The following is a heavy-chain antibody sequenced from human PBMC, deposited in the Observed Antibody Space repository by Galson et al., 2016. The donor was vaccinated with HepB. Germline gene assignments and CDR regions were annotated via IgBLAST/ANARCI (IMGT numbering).Heavy chain of an antibody. CDR3: ARGGGIRRHPSFDY. CDR1: GASISTNY. J-gene: IGHJ4*02. CDR2: IYYSGST. Sequence: TLSLTCIVSGASISTNYWSWIRQPPGKGLEWIANIYYSGSTNYNPSLKSRVTISVDTSKNQFSLKLSSVTAADTAMYYCARGGGIRRHPSFDYWGQGTLVTVSS. V-gene: IGHV4-59*01. D-gene: IGHD6-13*01.